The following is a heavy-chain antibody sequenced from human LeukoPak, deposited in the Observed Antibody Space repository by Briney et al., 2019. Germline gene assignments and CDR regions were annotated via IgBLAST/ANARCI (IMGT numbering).Heavy chain of an antibody. CDR3: AREDYYGSGNYVAWGDVFDV. CDR2: IKQDGSEK. Sequence: GGSLRLSCEASGFSFSSYWMTWVRQAPGKGLEWVANIKQDGSEKYYVDSVKGRFTISRDNAKMSVYLQMNSLRAEDTAVYYCAREDYYGSGNYVAWGDVFDVWGQGTTVTVSS. V-gene: IGHV3-7*01. J-gene: IGHJ3*01. CDR1: GFSFSSYW. D-gene: IGHD3-10*01.